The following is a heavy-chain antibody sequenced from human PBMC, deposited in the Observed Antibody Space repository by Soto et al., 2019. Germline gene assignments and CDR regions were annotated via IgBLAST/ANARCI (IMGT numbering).Heavy chain of an antibody. CDR3: ASLTSWSQEYYYGMDV. CDR2: IRSKGYGGTT. J-gene: IGHJ6*02. CDR1: GFTFGDFG. D-gene: IGHD2-2*01. Sequence: GALRLSCTGSGFTFGDFGMSWFRQAPGKGLEWLSFIRSKGYGGTTESAASVRGRFITSRDDSKSSAHLQMNSLKTEDTAVYYCASLTSWSQEYYYGMDVWGQGTTVTVSS. V-gene: IGHV3-49*03.